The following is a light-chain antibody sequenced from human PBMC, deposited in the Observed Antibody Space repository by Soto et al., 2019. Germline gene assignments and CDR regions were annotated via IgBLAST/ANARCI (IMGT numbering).Light chain of an antibody. CDR1: QSVLYSSNNKNY. CDR2: WAS. Sequence: DIVMTQSPDSLAVSLGERATINCKSSQSVLYSSNNKNYLAWYQQKPGQPPKLLIYWASTRASGVPDRCSGSGSGTDFTLTISSLQAEDVAVYYCQQYYDAPQNFGQGTKVEIK. J-gene: IGKJ1*01. V-gene: IGKV4-1*01. CDR3: QQYYDAPQN.